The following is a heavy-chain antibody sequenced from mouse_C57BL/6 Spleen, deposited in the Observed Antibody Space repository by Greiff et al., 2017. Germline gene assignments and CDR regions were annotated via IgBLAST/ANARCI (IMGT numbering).Heavy chain of an antibody. Sequence: VQLQQSGPELVKPGPSVKISCKVSGYAFSSACKNWVKHRPGEGLERIGRGYPGDGGTNSNGKFKGKATLTADKSSSTAYMQLSSLTSEDSAVYLCARKDWFAYWGQGTLVTVSA. V-gene: IGHV1-82*01. CDR3: ARKDWFAY. CDR1: GYAFSSAC. CDR2: GYPGDGGT. J-gene: IGHJ3*01.